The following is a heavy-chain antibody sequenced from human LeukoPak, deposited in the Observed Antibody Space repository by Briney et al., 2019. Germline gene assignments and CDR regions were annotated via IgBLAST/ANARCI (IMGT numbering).Heavy chain of an antibody. Sequence: GGSLRLSCAASGITFSSFGMHWVRQAPGKGLVWVAFIRYDGSNEYYADSVKGRFTIPRDNSKNTLYLQMNSLRAEDTAVYYCAKDANSGWSFFDCWGQGTLVTVSS. CDR1: GITFSSFG. CDR2: IRYDGSNE. CDR3: AKDANSGWSFFDC. J-gene: IGHJ4*02. D-gene: IGHD6-19*01. V-gene: IGHV3-30*02.